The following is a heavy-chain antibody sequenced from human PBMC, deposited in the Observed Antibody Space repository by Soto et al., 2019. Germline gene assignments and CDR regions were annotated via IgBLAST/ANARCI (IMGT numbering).Heavy chain of an antibody. D-gene: IGHD3-10*01. V-gene: IGHV4-30-2*06. J-gene: IGHJ6*02. CDR1: GASMSSGGHS. CDR2: IYATGKT. Sequence: QVQLQESGSGLVKPSQTLSVTCAVSGASMSSGGHSWSWIRQSPGEGLEWIGCIYATGKTYYNPSLKSRVIISVDTSKNQFSLNVTSVTAADTAVYYCARAPPGPSPRWDVWGQGTTVTVSS. CDR3: ARAPPGPSPRWDV.